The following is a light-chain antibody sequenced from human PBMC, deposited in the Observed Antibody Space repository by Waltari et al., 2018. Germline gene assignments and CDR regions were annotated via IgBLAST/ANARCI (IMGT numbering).Light chain of an antibody. CDR3: QQYENWPPIT. V-gene: IGKV3-15*01. Sequence: EIVMTQSPATLSVSPGARATLSCRASQSITNNLAWYQQKPGQAPRLLIYDASTRATGVPVRFSGTGSGTEFTLTISSLQSEDFALYYCQQYENWPPITFGQGTRLEIK. CDR1: QSITNN. CDR2: DAS. J-gene: IGKJ5*01.